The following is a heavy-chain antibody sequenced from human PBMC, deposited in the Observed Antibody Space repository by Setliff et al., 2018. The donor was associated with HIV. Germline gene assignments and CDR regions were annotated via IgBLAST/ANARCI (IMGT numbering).Heavy chain of an antibody. J-gene: IGHJ5*02. CDR3: ARGYSSSWYENNWFDP. CDR1: GYSFTSYT. V-gene: IGHV1-3*01. CDR2: VNAGDGTA. D-gene: IGHD6-13*01. Sequence: ASVKVSCKASGYSFTSYTIHWVRQAPGQRLQWMGWVNAGDGTAKYSQKFQGRLTVTRDTSASIAYMQLSSLRSEDTAVYYCARGYSSSWYENNWFDPWGQGTLVTVSS.